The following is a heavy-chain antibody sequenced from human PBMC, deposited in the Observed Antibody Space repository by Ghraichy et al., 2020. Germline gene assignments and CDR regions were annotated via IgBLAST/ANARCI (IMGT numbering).Heavy chain of an antibody. V-gene: IGHV6-1*01. CDR1: GDSVSSNSAA. D-gene: IGHD4-23*01. Sequence: SQTLSLTCAISGDSVSSNSAAWNWIRQSPSRGLEWLGRTYYRSKWYNDYAVSVKSRISINPDTSKNQFSLQLNSVTPEDTAVYYCARDHNSPQTTVVTPGSYYYGMDVWGQGTTVNVSS. CDR2: TYYRSKWYN. J-gene: IGHJ6*02. CDR3: ARDHNSPQTTVVTPGSYYYGMDV.